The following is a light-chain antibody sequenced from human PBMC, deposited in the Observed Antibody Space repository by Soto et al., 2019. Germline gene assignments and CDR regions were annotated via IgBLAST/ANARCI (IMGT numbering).Light chain of an antibody. J-gene: IGKJ1*01. CDR2: KAS. Sequence: DILMTQSPSTLSASVGERVTITCRASQSINSWLAWYQQKPGQAPKLFIFKASTIESGVPSRFSGSGSGTEFTLTISSLQPDDFAVYYCQQYESLPRTFGQGTKVEIK. CDR1: QSINSW. CDR3: QQYESLPRT. V-gene: IGKV1-5*03.